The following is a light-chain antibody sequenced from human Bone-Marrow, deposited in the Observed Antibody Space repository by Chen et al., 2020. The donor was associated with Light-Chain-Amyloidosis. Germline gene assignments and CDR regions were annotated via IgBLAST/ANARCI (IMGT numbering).Light chain of an antibody. CDR3: QQYFGSLFS. CDR1: QSVLYSSNNKNF. Sequence: DIVMTPTPDSLAVPLGERAPINCKASQSVLYSSNNKNFLAWYQQKAGQPPKLLIYWASTRESGIPDRCSGSGSGTDFTLTISSLQAEDVAVYYCQQYFGSLFSFGQGTRLEIK. CDR2: WAS. V-gene: IGKV4-1*01. J-gene: IGKJ5*01.